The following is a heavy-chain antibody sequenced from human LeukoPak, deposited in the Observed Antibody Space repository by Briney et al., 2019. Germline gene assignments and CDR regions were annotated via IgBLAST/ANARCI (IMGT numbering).Heavy chain of an antibody. Sequence: PSETLSLTCTVSGGSTSSYYWSWIRQPPGKGLEWIGYIYYSGSTNYNPSLKSRVTISVDTSKNQFSLKLSSVTAADTAVYYCARKYYYDSSGYYSGAFDIWGQGTMVTVSS. J-gene: IGHJ3*02. V-gene: IGHV4-59*01. D-gene: IGHD3-22*01. CDR2: IYYSGST. CDR1: GGSTSSYY. CDR3: ARKYYYDSSGYYSGAFDI.